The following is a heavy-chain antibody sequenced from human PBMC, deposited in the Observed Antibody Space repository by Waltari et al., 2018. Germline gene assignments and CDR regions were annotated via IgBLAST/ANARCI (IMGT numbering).Heavy chain of an antibody. CDR2: INPTSGGT. J-gene: IGHJ4*02. Sequence: QVQLVQSGAEVKKPGASVNVSCKTSGYTFTGNYIFWVRQATGQGLEWMGWINPTSGGTRIAQNCQGRVTMTRDTSTTTAYLEVSELKSDDTAVYYCARGEPLAGRKIPFDSWGQGTLVTVSS. CDR1: GYTFTGNY. V-gene: IGHV1-2*02. CDR3: ARGEPLAGRKIPFDS. D-gene: IGHD6-19*01.